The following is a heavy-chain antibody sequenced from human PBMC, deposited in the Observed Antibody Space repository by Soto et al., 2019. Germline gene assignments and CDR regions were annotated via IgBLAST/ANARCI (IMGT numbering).Heavy chain of an antibody. CDR2: ISGSGGST. V-gene: IGHV3-23*01. Sequence: EVQLLESGGGLVQPGGSLRLSCAASGFTFSSYAMSWVRQAPGKGLEWVSAISGSGGSTYYADSVKGRFTISRDNSKNTLYLQMNSLRAEDTAVYYCAKSGLLEWFGDLVEPLNYFDYWGQGTLVTVSS. CDR1: GFTFSSYA. CDR3: AKSGLLEWFGDLVEPLNYFDY. D-gene: IGHD3-3*01. J-gene: IGHJ4*02.